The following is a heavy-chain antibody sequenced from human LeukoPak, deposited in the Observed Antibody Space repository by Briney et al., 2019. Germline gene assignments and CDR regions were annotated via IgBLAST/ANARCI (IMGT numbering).Heavy chain of an antibody. CDR3: ARDHYDGVGGFDY. CDR2: INQDGSDK. Sequence: PGGSLRLSCAASGLTFSIHWMNWVRQAPGKGLECVANINQDGSDKYYVDSVKGRFTISRDNTKNSLYLQMNSLRAEDTAVYYCARDHYDGVGGFDYWGQGTLVTVSS. V-gene: IGHV3-7*01. CDR1: GLTFSIHW. D-gene: IGHD3-22*01. J-gene: IGHJ4*02.